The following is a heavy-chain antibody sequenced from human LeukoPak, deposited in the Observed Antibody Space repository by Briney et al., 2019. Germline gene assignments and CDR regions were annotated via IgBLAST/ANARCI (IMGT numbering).Heavy chain of an antibody. D-gene: IGHD6-13*01. CDR1: GGSISSGGYY. Sequence: PSQTLSLTCTVSGGSISSGGYYWSWIRQHPGKGLEWIGYIYYSGSTYYNPSLKSRVTISVDTSKNQFSLKLSSVTAADTAVYYCARDTAGAAAGNFDYWGQGTLVTVSS. CDR2: IYYSGST. CDR3: ARDTAGAAAGNFDY. J-gene: IGHJ4*02. V-gene: IGHV4-31*03.